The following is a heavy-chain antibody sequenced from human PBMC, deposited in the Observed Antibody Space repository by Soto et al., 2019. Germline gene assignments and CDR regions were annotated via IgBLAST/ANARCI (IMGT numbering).Heavy chain of an antibody. D-gene: IGHD3-3*01. Sequence: GVSLRLSCAASGFTFSSYAMSWVRQAPGKGLEWVSAISGSGGSTYYADSVKGRFTISRDNSKNTLYLQMNSLRAEDTAVYYCAKDSGWELRFLEWSITPYFDYWGQGTLVTVSS. CDR1: GFTFSSYA. V-gene: IGHV3-23*01. J-gene: IGHJ4*02. CDR2: ISGSGGST. CDR3: AKDSGWELRFLEWSITPYFDY.